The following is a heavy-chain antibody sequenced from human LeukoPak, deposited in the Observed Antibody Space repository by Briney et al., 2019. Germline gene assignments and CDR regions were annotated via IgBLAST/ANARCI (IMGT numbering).Heavy chain of an antibody. CDR3: ARESTAMVYSYYYYGMDV. CDR2: INPSGDST. D-gene: IGHD5-18*01. V-gene: IGHV1-46*01. J-gene: IGHJ6*02. CDR1: GYTFTSYY. Sequence: ASVKVSCKPSGYTFTSYYMHWVRQAPGQGLKWVGIINPSGDSTSYAQKFQGRVNMTRDTSTSTVYMELSSLRSEDTAVYYCARESTAMVYSYYYYGMDVWGQGTTVTVSS.